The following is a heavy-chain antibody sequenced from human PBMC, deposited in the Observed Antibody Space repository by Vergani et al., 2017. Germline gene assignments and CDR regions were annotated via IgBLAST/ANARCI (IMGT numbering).Heavy chain of an antibody. CDR1: ESSFISNE. CDR2: INPIDSKI. Sequence: EVMLVQSGAEVQKPGESLKISCKYSESSFISNEIAWVRQMSGKGLQWMGNINPIDSKIAYSPSFQGQAIMSLDKSITTAYLQWRSLKASDTAIYYCTRHVPCGDGACLHFDHWGQGTQVTVSS. CDR3: TRHVPCGDGACLHFDH. J-gene: IGHJ4*02. V-gene: IGHV5-51*01. D-gene: IGHD2-21*01.